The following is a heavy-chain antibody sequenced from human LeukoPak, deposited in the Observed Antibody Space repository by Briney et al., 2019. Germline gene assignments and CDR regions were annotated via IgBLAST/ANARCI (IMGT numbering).Heavy chain of an antibody. J-gene: IGHJ4*02. D-gene: IGHD3-9*01. Sequence: PSGGSLRLSCAASGFTFSSYGMHWVRQAPGKGLEWVAVISSDGGDKYYADSVKGRFTISRDNSKNTLYLQMNSLRSEDTAVYYCARRWFFDYWGQGALVTVSS. V-gene: IGHV3-30*03. CDR2: ISSDGGDK. CDR3: ARRWFFDY. CDR1: GFTFSSYG.